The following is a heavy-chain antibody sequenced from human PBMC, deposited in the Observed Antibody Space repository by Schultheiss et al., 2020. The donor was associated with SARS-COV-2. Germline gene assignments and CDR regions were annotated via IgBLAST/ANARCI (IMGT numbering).Heavy chain of an antibody. J-gene: IGHJ5*02. D-gene: IGHD3-22*01. CDR2: IYHSGST. V-gene: IGHV4-38-2*02. CDR3: ARERWQYYDSSGNLNWFDP. Sequence: GSLRLSCAVSGYSITSGYFWGWIRQPPGKGLEWIGSIYHSGSTYYNPSLKSRVTISVDTSKNQFSLKLSSVTAADTAVYYCARERWQYYDSSGNLNWFDPWGQGTLVTVSS. CDR1: GYSITSGYF.